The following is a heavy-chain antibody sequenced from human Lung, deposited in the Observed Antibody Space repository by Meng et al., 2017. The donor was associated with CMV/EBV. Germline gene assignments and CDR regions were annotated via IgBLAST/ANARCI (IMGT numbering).Heavy chain of an antibody. CDR3: AKALEIRGSCSLTTCYWGVDY. J-gene: IGHJ4*02. V-gene: IGHV3-30-3*01. D-gene: IGHD2-2*01. CDR1: GFTFSSFV. CDR2: MSYDGGNK. Sequence: SCAASGFTFSSFVMHWVRQAPGKGLEWVAVMSYDGGNKYYADSVMGRFTISRDNSKSALYLQMNSLRVEDTAVYYCAKALEIRGSCSLTTCYWGVDYXGRGXLVTVSS.